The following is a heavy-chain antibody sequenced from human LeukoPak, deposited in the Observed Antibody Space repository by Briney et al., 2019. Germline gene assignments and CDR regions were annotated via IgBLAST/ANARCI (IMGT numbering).Heavy chain of an antibody. CDR1: GYTFTSYY. D-gene: IGHD2-15*01. CDR3: AMVAATMYYFDY. Sequence: ASVTVSCKASGYTFTSYYMHWVRQAPGQGLEWMGIINPSGGSTSYAQKFHGRVTMTRDTSTSTVYMELSSLRSEDTAVYYCAMVAATMYYFDYWGQGTLVTVSS. CDR2: INPSGGST. V-gene: IGHV1-46*01. J-gene: IGHJ4*02.